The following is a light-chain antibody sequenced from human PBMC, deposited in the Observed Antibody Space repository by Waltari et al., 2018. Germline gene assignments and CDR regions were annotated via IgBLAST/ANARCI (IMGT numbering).Light chain of an antibody. CDR3: CSYAGSYTWV. V-gene: IGLV2-23*01. CDR2: DDN. J-gene: IGLJ3*02. CDR1: SSDVGTYNL. Sequence: QSALTQPASVSGSPGQPITISCTGTSSDVGTYNLVSWYQQYPGKAPKVMIYDDNRRPSGVSDRFSGSKSGNTASLTISGVQAEDEADYYCCSYAGSYTWVFGGGTKLTVL.